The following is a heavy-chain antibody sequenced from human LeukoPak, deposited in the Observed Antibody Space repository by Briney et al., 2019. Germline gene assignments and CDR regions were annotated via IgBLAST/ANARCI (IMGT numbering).Heavy chain of an antibody. D-gene: IGHD3-3*01. J-gene: IGHJ4*02. Sequence: SETLSLTCGVSGGSVASTNWWTWVRQPPGKGLEWIGEVHLDGTTNYNPSLKSRLTMSVDLSENHISLTLTSVAAADTAVYYCAREGGFYRPLDYSGQGTLVTVSS. V-gene: IGHV4-4*02. CDR2: VHLDGTT. CDR1: GGSVASTNW. CDR3: AREGGFYRPLDY.